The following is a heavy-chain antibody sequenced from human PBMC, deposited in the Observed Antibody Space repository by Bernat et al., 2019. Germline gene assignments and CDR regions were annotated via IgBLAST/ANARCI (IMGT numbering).Heavy chain of an antibody. CDR2: IYSGGTT. V-gene: IGHV4-39*01. J-gene: IGHJ4*02. CDR3: ARLGPGGFGESERD. D-gene: IGHD3-10*01. Sequence: QLQLQESGPGLVKPSETLSLTCTVSGGSISSSSYYWGWIRQPPGKGLEWIGSIYSGGTTYYNPSLKSRVTISVDTSKNQFSLKLSSVTAADTAVYHCARLGPGGFGESERDWGQGTRVIVS. CDR1: GGSISSSSYY.